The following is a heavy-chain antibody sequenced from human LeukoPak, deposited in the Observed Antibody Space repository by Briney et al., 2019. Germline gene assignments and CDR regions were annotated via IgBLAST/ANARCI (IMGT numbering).Heavy chain of an antibody. CDR2: ISASGSST. D-gene: IGHD3-10*01. CDR3: AKNCGSGSSVKYYYYMDV. CDR1: GFTFSSYA. V-gene: IGHV3-23*01. Sequence: GGSLRLSCAASGFTFSSYAMSWVRQAPKKGLEWVSVISASGSSTYYADSVKGRFTISRDNSKNTLYLQMNRLRADDTAVYYCAKNCGSGSSVKYYYYMDVWGKGTTVTVSS. J-gene: IGHJ6*03.